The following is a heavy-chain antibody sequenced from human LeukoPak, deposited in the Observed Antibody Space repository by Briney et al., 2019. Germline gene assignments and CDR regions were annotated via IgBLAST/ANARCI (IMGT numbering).Heavy chain of an antibody. CDR2: IIPILGIA. V-gene: IGHV1-69*02. J-gene: IGHJ4*02. D-gene: IGHD6-13*01. CDR3: ARAEYSSSWYSPYYFDY. CDR1: GGTFSSYT. Sequence: GASVKVSCKASGGTFSSYTISWVRQAPGQGLEWMGRIIPILGIANYAQKFQGRVTITADKSTSTAYMELSSLRSEDTAVYYCARAEYSSSWYSPYYFDYWDQGTLVTVSS.